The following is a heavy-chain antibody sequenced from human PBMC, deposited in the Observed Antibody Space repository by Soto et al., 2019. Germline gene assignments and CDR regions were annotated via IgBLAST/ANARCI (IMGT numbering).Heavy chain of an antibody. CDR1: GITFINAW. V-gene: IGHV3-15*01. Sequence: EVQLVESGGDMVKPGGCLRLSCEASGITFINAWMSWVRQAPGKGLEWVGRIKNRADGGTADYAAPVRGRFTISRDDSKNTLVLQMNRLEVEDTAVYYCTTDPGDYQDFWGQGTLVTVSS. CDR3: TTDPGDYQDF. CDR2: IKNRADGGTA. D-gene: IGHD4-17*01. J-gene: IGHJ4*02.